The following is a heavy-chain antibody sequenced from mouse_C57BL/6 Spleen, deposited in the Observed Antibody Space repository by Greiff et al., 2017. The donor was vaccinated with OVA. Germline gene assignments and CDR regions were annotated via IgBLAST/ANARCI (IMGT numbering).Heavy chain of an antibody. V-gene: IGHV14-4*01. CDR1: GFNIKDDY. J-gene: IGHJ4*01. CDR2: IDPENGDT. Sequence: VQLQQSGAELVRPGASVKLSCTASGFNIKDDYMHWVKQRPEQGLEWIGWIDPENGDTEYASKFQGKATITADTSSNTAYLQLSSLTSEDTAVYYCTAYYYGSRYEYAMDYWGQGTSVTVSS. D-gene: IGHD1-1*01. CDR3: TAYYYGSRYEYAMDY.